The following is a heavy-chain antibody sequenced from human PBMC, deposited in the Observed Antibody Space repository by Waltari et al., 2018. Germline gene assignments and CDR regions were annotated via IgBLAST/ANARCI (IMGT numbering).Heavy chain of an antibody. J-gene: IGHJ5*02. CDR3: ARKSRAWHWFDP. CDR2: MNPNSGNT. CDR1: GGTFSSYA. Sequence: QVQLVQSGAEVKKPGSSVKVSCKASGGTFSSYAISWVRQATGQGLEWMGWMNPNSGNTGYAQKFQGRVTRTRNTSISTAYMELSSLRSEDTAVYYCARKSRAWHWFDPWGQGTLVTVSS. V-gene: IGHV1-8*02.